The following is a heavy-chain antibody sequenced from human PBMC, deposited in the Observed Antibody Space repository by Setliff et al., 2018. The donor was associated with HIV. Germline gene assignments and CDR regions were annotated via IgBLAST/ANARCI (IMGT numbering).Heavy chain of an antibody. V-gene: IGHV3-30-3*01. Sequence: SCAASGFSFSSLAMHWVRQAPGKGLEWVAAISDDGTIKNYADSVKGRFTISRYSSTDTVYVQMNSLRVEDAAVYSCARAPNWGSPHNFDFWGQVTLVTVSS. CDR1: GFSFSSLA. CDR3: ARAPNWGSPHNFDF. CDR2: ISDDGTIK. J-gene: IGHJ4*02. D-gene: IGHD7-27*01.